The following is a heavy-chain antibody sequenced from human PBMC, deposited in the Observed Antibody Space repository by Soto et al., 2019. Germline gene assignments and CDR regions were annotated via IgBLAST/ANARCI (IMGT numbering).Heavy chain of an antibody. CDR1: GFTFGDYG. D-gene: IGHD3-9*01. CDR2: INWNGGST. Sequence: PGGSLRLSCAASGFTFGDYGMSWVRQALGKGLEWVSGINWNGGSTGYADSVKGRFTISRDNAKNSLYLQMNSLRAEDTALYHCARGGSEYYDIFTQPDAFDIWGQGTMVTVSS. CDR3: ARGGSEYYDIFTQPDAFDI. V-gene: IGHV3-20*01. J-gene: IGHJ3*02.